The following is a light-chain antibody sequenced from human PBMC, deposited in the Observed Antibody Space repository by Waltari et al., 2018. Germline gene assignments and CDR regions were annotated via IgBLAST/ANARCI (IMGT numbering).Light chain of an antibody. CDR2: GAS. CDR3: QQYNSWPPVT. V-gene: IGKV3-15*01. J-gene: IGKJ3*01. Sequence: EIVMTQSPATLSVSPGDRVPPSCRASQSVSSNLAWYQQRPGQAPRLVIFGASTRATGIQPRFSGSGSGTEFTLTISSLQSEDFAVYYCQQYNSWPPVTFGPGTKVDLK. CDR1: QSVSSN.